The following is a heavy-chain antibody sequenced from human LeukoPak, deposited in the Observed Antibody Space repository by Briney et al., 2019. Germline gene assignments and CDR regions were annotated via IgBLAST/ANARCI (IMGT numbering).Heavy chain of an antibody. D-gene: IGHD4-17*01. CDR1: GGSVSSGSYY. CDR3: ARSHGDYEIFDY. Sequence: PSETLSLTCTVSGGSVSSGSYYWSWIRQPPGKGLEWIGYIYHSGSTYYNPSLKSRVTISVDRSKNQFSLKLSSVTAADTAVYYCARSHGDYEIFDYWGQGTLVTVSS. V-gene: IGHV4-30-2*01. J-gene: IGHJ4*02. CDR2: IYHSGST.